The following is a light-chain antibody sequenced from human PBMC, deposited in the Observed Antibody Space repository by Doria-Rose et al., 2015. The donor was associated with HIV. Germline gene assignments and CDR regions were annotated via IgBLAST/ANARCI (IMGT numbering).Light chain of an antibody. Sequence: YLYASVGDRVTITCRASEAISSWLVWYQQKPGKAPKVLIYAASTLQSGVPSRFSGSGFGTDFTLTISNLQPEDFATYYCQQSNSFPITFGQGTRLEIK. V-gene: IGKV1-12*01. CDR3: QQSNSFPIT. CDR2: AAS. CDR1: EAISSW. J-gene: IGKJ5*01.